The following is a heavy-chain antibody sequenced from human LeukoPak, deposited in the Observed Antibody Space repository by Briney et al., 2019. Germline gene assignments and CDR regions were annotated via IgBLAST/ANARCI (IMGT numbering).Heavy chain of an antibody. D-gene: IGHD4-17*01. V-gene: IGHV4-59*08. Sequence: SETLSLTCTVSGGSISIYYWSWIRQPPGKGLEWIGYIYYSGSTNYNPSLKSRVTISVDTSKNQFSLKLSSVTAADTAVYYCARRGAYGVIDYWGQGTLVTVSS. CDR3: ARRGAYGVIDY. CDR1: GGSISIYY. J-gene: IGHJ4*02. CDR2: IYYSGST.